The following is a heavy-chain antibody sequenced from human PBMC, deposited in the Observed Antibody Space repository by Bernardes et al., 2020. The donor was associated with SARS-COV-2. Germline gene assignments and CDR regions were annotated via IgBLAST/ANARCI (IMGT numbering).Heavy chain of an antibody. CDR1: GYTFTNHW. CDR3: ARMIDYGNGNWYFDL. CDR2: VDPGDSDT. V-gene: IGHV5-51*01. J-gene: IGHJ2*01. D-gene: IGHD3-10*01. Sequence: GESLKISCKGSGYTFTNHWIGWVRRMPGKGLEWMGIVDPGDSDTRYSPSFQGQVSISADRSIDTAYLQWSSLKASDTATYYCARMIDYGNGNWYFDLWGRGTLVTVSS.